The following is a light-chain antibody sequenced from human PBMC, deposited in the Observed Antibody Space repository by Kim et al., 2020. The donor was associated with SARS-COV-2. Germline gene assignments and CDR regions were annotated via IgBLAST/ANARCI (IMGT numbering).Light chain of an antibody. CDR3: QAWDSSTAVV. CDR1: KLGDKY. Sequence: VSPGQTASITCSGDKLGDKYACWYQQKPGQSPVLVIYQDSKRPSGIPERFSGSNSGNTATLTISGTQAMDEADDYCQAWDSSTAVVFGGGTKLTVL. J-gene: IGLJ2*01. V-gene: IGLV3-1*01. CDR2: QDS.